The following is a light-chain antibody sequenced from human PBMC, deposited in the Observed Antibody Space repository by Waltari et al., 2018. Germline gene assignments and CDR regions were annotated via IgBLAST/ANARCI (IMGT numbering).Light chain of an antibody. Sequence: SSELTQDPAVSVALGQTVRITCQGDSLRSYYASWYQQKPGQAPVLVIYGKNNRPSGFPARFSGSSSGNTASLTITGAQAEDEADYYCNSRDSSGSHVVFGGGTKLTVL. CDR1: SLRSYY. CDR3: NSRDSSGSHVV. CDR2: GKN. J-gene: IGLJ2*01. V-gene: IGLV3-19*01.